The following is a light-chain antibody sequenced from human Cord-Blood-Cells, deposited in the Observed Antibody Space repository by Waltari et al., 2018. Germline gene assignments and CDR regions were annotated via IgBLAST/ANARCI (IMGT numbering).Light chain of an antibody. Sequence: EIVLTQSPATLSLSPGERATLSCRDSQSVSSYLAWYQQKPGQAPRLLIYDASTRATGIPARFSGSGSGTDFTLTISSLEPEDFAVYDCQQRSNWPLTFGGGTKVEIK. J-gene: IGKJ4*01. CDR3: QQRSNWPLT. CDR1: QSVSSY. V-gene: IGKV3-11*01. CDR2: DAS.